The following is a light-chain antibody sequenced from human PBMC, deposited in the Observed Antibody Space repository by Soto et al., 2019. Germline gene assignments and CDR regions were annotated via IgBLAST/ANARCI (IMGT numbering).Light chain of an antibody. CDR1: SSNIGNNA. J-gene: IGLJ3*02. CDR3: AAWDDSLNGWV. CDR2: FDD. V-gene: IGLV1-36*01. Sequence: QSVLTQPPSVFDAPRQRVTISCSGSSSNIGNNAVNWYQQLPGKAPKLLIYFDDLLPSGVSDRFSGSRSGTSASLAISGLQSEDEADYYCAAWDDSLNGWVFGGGTKVTVL.